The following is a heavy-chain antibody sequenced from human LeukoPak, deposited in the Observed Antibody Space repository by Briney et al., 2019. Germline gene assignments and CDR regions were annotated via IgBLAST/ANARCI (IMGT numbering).Heavy chain of an antibody. Sequence: SETLSLTCTVSGGSIRSHYRTWIRQAPGKALEWIGYMYYSGSTDYNPSLKSRVIISADTSKNQFSLKMSSVTAADTAIYYCTCGYISYYVMDVWGQGTTVTVSS. CDR1: GGSIRSHY. D-gene: IGHD3-22*01. CDR3: TCGYISYYVMDV. CDR2: MYYSGST. J-gene: IGHJ6*02. V-gene: IGHV4-59*11.